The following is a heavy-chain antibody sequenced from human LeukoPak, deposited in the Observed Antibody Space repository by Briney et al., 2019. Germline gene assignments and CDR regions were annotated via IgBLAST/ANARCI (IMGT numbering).Heavy chain of an antibody. Sequence: GRSLRLSCAASGFTFSSYAMHWVRQAPGKGLEWVALISYDGSNEYYADSVRGRFTISRDNSKFTLYMQMNSLRAEDTAVYYCARVRAGYCTGTSCYTGMDVWGQGTTVTVSS. J-gene: IGHJ6*02. D-gene: IGHD2-2*01. CDR3: ARVRAGYCTGTSCYTGMDV. CDR1: GFTFSSYA. V-gene: IGHV3-30*04. CDR2: ISYDGSNE.